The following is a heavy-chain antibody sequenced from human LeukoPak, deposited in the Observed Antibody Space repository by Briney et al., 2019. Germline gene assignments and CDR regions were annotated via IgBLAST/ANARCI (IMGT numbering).Heavy chain of an antibody. CDR1: GGSFSSYH. D-gene: IGHD3-22*01. V-gene: IGHV4-34*01. J-gene: IGHJ6*03. Sequence: PSETLSLTCAVYGGSFSSYHWTWIRQSPGKGLEWIGDINPGGTTYYHPSLKGRLTISVDTSKNPFSLKLRSVTAEDTAVYYCARGRHDISMIVVVMTSVSYYLDVWGKGTTVTVS. CDR2: INPGGTT. CDR3: ARGRHDISMIVVVMTSVSYYLDV.